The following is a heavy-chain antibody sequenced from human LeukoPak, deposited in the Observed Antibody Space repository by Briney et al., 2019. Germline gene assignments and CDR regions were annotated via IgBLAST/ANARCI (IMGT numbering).Heavy chain of an antibody. J-gene: IGHJ6*03. CDR1: GGSISSYY. V-gene: IGHV4-59*01. Sequence: SETLSLTCTVSGGSISSYYWSWIRQPPGKGLEWIGYIYYSGSTNYNPSLKSRVTISVDTSKNQFSLKLSSVTAADTAVYYCASAAKALGYYYYYYMDVWGKGTTVTVSS. CDR2: IYYSGST. D-gene: IGHD6-25*01. CDR3: ASAAKALGYYYYYYMDV.